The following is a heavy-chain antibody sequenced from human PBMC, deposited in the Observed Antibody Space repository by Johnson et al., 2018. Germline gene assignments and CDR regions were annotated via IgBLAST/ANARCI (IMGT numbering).Heavy chain of an antibody. D-gene: IGHD6-6*01. CDR2: IWYDGSYK. Sequence: QLVESGGGVVQPGRSLXLSCAASGFTFRSYGMHWVRQAPGQGLEWVAVIWYDGSYKYYADSVKGRFTISRDNSTNTLYLQMNSLRAEDTAVYNCASPYSTSSGGAFDIWGQGTMVTVSS. V-gene: IGHV3-33*01. CDR3: ASPYSTSSGGAFDI. CDR1: GFTFRSYG. J-gene: IGHJ3*02.